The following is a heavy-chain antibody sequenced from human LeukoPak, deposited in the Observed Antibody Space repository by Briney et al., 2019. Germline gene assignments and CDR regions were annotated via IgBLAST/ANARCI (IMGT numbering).Heavy chain of an antibody. CDR1: GFTFSSYG. J-gene: IGHJ4*02. Sequence: GGSLRLSCAASGFTFSSYGMHWVRQAPGKGLQWVALISHDGSNKYYADSVRGRFTISRDNSKNTLYLQMNSLRAEDTAVYYCATSKPYYYDSSGYLYYFDSWGQGTLVTVSS. D-gene: IGHD3-22*01. CDR2: ISHDGSNK. CDR3: ATSKPYYYDSSGYLYYFDS. V-gene: IGHV3-30*03.